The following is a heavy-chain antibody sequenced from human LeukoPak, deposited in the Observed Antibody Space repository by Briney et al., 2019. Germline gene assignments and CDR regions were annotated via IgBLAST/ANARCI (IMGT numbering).Heavy chain of an antibody. CDR2: ITTDGSTT. CDR1: GFTFRGYW. Sequence: GGSLRLSCAASGFTFRGYWVHWVRQPPGKGLVWVSRITTDGSTTNYADSVKGRFTISRDNAKNTVYLQMNSLRAEDTAVYYCARDYQYGMDVWGQGTTVTVSS. V-gene: IGHV3-74*01. CDR3: ARDYQYGMDV. J-gene: IGHJ6*02. D-gene: IGHD2-2*01.